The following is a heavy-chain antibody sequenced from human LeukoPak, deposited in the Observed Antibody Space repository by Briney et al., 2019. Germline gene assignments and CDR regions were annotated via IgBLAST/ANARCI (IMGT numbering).Heavy chain of an antibody. Sequence: GGSPRLSCAASGFTFSDYEMNWVRQAPGKGLEWVSYISYSGSIIYYADSVKGRFTISRDNAKKSLYLQMNTLRAEDTAVYYCARDRRDYLSRHFDYWGQGTLVTVSS. CDR2: ISYSGSII. V-gene: IGHV3-48*03. J-gene: IGHJ4*02. D-gene: IGHD2/OR15-2a*01. CDR1: GFTFSDYE. CDR3: ARDRRDYLSRHFDY.